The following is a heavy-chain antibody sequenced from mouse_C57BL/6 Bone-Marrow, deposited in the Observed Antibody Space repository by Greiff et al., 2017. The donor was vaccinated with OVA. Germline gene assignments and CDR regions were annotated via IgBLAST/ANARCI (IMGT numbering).Heavy chain of an antibody. CDR3: TTWLTGVDY. D-gene: IGHD4-1*01. CDR2: IDPENGDN. J-gene: IGHJ2*01. Sequence: VQLQQSGAELVRPGASVKLSCTASGFNIKDDYMHWVKQRPEQGLEWIGWIDPENGDNEYDSKFQGKATIPADTSSNTAYLQLRSLTTEDTAVYYCTTWLTGVDYWGQGTTLTVSS. V-gene: IGHV14-4*01. CDR1: GFNIKDDY.